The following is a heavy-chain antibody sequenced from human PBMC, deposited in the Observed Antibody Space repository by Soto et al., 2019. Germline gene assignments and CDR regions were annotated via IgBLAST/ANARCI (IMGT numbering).Heavy chain of an antibody. CDR2: INAGNGNT. CDR3: ARGLNGYLHYFDY. J-gene: IGHJ4*02. V-gene: IGHV1-3*01. D-gene: IGHD5-18*01. Sequence: QVQLVQSGAEVKKPGASVKVSCKASGYTFTSYAMRWVRQAPGQRLEWMGWINAGNGNTKYSQKFQGRVTITRDTSASTAYMELSSLRCEDTSVYYCARGLNGYLHYFDYWGQGTLVTVSS. CDR1: GYTFTSYA.